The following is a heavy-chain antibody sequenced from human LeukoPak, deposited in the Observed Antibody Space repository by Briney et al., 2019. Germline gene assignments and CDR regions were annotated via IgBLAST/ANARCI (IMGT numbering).Heavy chain of an antibody. V-gene: IGHV1-18*01. CDR1: GYTCTSYG. CDR2: ISAYNGNT. CDR3: ARSRHYYDSSGYEDY. Sequence: ASVKVSCKASGYTCTSYGISWVRQAPGQGLEWMGWISAYNGNTNYAQKLQGRVTMTTDTSTSTAYMELRSLRSDDTAVYYCARSRHYYDSSGYEDYWGQGTLVTVSS. J-gene: IGHJ4*02. D-gene: IGHD3-22*01.